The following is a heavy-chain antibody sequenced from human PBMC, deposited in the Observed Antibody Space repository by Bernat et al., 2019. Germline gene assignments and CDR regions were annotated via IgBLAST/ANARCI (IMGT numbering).Heavy chain of an antibody. V-gene: IGHV3-23*04. D-gene: IGHD2-8*02. Sequence: EVQLVESGGGLVQPGGSLRLSCAASGFTFSSYVMSWVLQAPGKGLEWVSAISGSGGSKYDADSVKGRFNISRDNSKNTLYLQMDSLRAEDTAVYYCAKDALGYCTGGVCPDYWGQGTLVTVSS. J-gene: IGHJ4*02. CDR3: AKDALGYCTGGVCPDY. CDR1: GFTFSSYV. CDR2: ISGSGGSK.